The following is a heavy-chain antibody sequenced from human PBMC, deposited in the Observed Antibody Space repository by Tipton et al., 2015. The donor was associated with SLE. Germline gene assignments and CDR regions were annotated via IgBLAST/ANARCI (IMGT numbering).Heavy chain of an antibody. D-gene: IGHD3-10*01. CDR3: SKGGPGGLYFDY. CDR2: IWYDGSNK. J-gene: IGHJ4*02. Sequence: SLRLSCAASGFTFSTYAIHWVRQAPGKGLEWVAVIWYDGSNKYYADSVKGRFTISRDNSKNTLYLQMNSVRIEDTAVYYCSKGGPGGLYFDYWGQGTLVTVSS. CDR1: GFTFSTYA. V-gene: IGHV3-30*04.